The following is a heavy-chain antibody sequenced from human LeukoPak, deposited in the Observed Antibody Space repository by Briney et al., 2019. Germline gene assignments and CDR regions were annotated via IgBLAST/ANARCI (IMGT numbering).Heavy chain of an antibody. CDR3: ARQLGYCSDGDCYFDF. Sequence: GGPLRLSCAASGFTFSNYAMSWVRQAPGRGLEWGSAISGSGGSTYSAESVKGRFTISRYNSKNTLHLQMNSLRAEDTAVYHCARQLGYCSDGDCYFDFWGQGTLVTVSS. D-gene: IGHD2-15*01. J-gene: IGHJ4*02. CDR2: ISGSGGST. CDR1: GFTFSNYA. V-gene: IGHV3-23*01.